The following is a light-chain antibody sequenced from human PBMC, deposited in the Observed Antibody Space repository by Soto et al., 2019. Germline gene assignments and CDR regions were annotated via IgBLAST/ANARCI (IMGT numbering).Light chain of an antibody. V-gene: IGLV2-23*02. CDR1: SSDVGSYNL. CDR2: EVS. Sequence: QSVLTQPASVSGSPGQSITISCIGTSSDVGSYNLVSWYQQHPGKAPKVLIYEVSERPSGVSNRFSGSKSGNTAYLTISGLQAEDEAEYYCCSYAGSRTQVLFGGGTQPTVL. J-gene: IGLJ2*01. CDR3: CSYAGSRTQVL.